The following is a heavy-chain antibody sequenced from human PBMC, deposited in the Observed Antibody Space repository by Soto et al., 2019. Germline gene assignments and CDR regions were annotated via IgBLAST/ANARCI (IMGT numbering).Heavy chain of an antibody. J-gene: IGHJ3*02. V-gene: IGHV3-74*01. CDR3: ARGTSAWRNALDI. D-gene: IGHD6-19*01. CDR2: ISGDGSST. CDR1: GFTFNSHW. Sequence: GGSLRLSCAASGFTFNSHWMHWVRQAPGKGLVWVSRISGDGSSTAYADSVKGRFTISRDNADKSLYLQMNSLRAEDTAVYYCARGTSAWRNALDIWGQGTMVTVSS.